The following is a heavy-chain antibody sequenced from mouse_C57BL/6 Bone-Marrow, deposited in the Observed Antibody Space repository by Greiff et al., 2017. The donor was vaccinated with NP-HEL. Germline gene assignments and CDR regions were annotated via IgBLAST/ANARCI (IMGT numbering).Heavy chain of an antibody. Sequence: EVQLVESGGDLVKPGGSLKLSCAASGFTFSSYGMSWVRQTPDKRLAWVATISSGGSYTYYPDSVKGRFTIARDNAKNTLYLQMSSLKSEDTAMYYCARRRDGDYAMDYWGQGTSVTVS. CDR3: ARRRDGDYAMDY. D-gene: IGHD1-2*01. J-gene: IGHJ4*01. CDR2: ISSGGSYT. CDR1: GFTFSSYG. V-gene: IGHV5-6*01.